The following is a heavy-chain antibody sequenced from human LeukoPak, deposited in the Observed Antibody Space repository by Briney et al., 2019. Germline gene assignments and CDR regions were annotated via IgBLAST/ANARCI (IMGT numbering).Heavy chain of an antibody. CDR3: ARGSPLRLGELSLYRDFDY. CDR1: GGSFSGYY. J-gene: IGHJ4*02. CDR2: INHSGST. Sequence: SETLSLTCAVYGGSFSGYYWSWIRQPPGKGLEWIGEINHSGSTNYNPSLKSRVTISVDTSKNQFSLQLSSVTAADTAVYYCARGSPLRLGELSLYRDFDYWGQGTLVTVSS. D-gene: IGHD3-16*02. V-gene: IGHV4-34*01.